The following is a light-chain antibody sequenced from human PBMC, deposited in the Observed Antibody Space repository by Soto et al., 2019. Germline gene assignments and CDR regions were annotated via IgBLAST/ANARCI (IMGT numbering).Light chain of an antibody. Sequence: QSVLTQPPSASGTPGQRFTFSCSGSSSNIGSNYVYWYQQLPGTAPKLLIYSNNQRPSGVPDRFSGSKSGTSASLAISGLRSEDEADYYCAAWDDSLSGPVFGTGTKLTVL. V-gene: IGLV1-47*02. CDR1: SSNIGSNY. J-gene: IGLJ1*01. CDR2: SNN. CDR3: AAWDDSLSGPV.